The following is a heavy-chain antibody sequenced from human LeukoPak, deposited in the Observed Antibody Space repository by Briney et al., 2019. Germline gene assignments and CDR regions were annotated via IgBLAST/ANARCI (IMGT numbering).Heavy chain of an antibody. CDR3: ARGPSLIHSPH. J-gene: IGHJ4*02. CDR1: GGSISSYY. V-gene: IGHV4-59*01. D-gene: IGHD2-15*01. CDR2: IYYSGST. Sequence: SETLSLTCTVSGGSISSYYWSWIRQPPAKGREWIGYIYYSGSTNYNPSLKSRVTISVDTSKNQFSLKLSSVTAVDTAVYYCARGPSLIHSPHWGQGTLVTVSS.